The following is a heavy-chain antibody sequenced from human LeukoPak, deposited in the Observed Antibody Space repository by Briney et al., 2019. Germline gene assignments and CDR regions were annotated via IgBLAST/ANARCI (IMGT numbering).Heavy chain of an antibody. CDR2: IHYTGNT. D-gene: IGHD3-10*01. J-gene: IGHJ4*02. CDR3: AMYYYGSGSFHYFDY. Sequence: SETLSLTCSVSGGSISSYFWSWIRQPPGKGLEWIGYIHYTGNTNYNPSLKSRFTISVDTSKNQFSLKLSSVTAADTAVYYCAMYYYGSGSFHYFDYWGQGTLVTVSS. V-gene: IGHV4-59*08. CDR1: GGSISSYF.